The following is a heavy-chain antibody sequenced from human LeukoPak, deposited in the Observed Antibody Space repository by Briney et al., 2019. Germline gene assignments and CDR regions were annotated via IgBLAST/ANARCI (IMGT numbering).Heavy chain of an antibody. V-gene: IGHV3-13*01. CDR2: VPSGFHA. Sequence: GGSLRLSCTASGFTLGSHDMHWVRQIPGQGLEWVAAVPSGFHAFFADSVQGRFTVSREDARNSLYLQMNSLRAGDTAVYYCVREARGYHYTYFDYWGQGTLVTVSS. CDR3: VREARGYHYTYFDY. J-gene: IGHJ4*02. D-gene: IGHD5-18*01. CDR1: GFTLGSHD.